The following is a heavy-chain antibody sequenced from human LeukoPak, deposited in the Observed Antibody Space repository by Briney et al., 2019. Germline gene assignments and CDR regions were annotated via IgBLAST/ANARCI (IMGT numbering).Heavy chain of an antibody. Sequence: GGSLRLSCIASGFTVSSNYMSWVRQAPGKGLEWVSVIYSGGSTYYADSVKGRFTISRDNSKNTLYLQMNSLRAEDTAVYYCARVDPGPEKYYFDYWGQGTLVTVSS. V-gene: IGHV3-53*01. CDR2: IYSGGST. CDR3: ARVDPGPEKYYFDY. CDR1: GFTVSSNY. J-gene: IGHJ4*02.